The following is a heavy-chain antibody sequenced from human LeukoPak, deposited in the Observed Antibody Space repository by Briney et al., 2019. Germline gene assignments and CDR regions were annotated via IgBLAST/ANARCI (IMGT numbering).Heavy chain of an antibody. CDR2: ISGSGGST. CDR1: GFTFSSYA. CDR3: AKDIWYSSSWFYFDY. Sequence: PGGSLRLSCAASGFTFSSYAMSWVRQAPGKGLEWVSAISGSGGSTYYADSVKGRFTISRDNSKNTLYPQMNSLRAEDTAVYYCAKDIWYSSSWFYFDYWGQGTLVTVSS. J-gene: IGHJ4*02. D-gene: IGHD6-13*01. V-gene: IGHV3-23*01.